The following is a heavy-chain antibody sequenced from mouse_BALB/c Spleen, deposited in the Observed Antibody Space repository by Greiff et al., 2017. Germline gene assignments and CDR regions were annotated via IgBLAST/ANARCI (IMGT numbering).Heavy chain of an antibody. V-gene: IGHV1S135*01. CDR2: IDPFNGGT. J-gene: IGHJ3*01. D-gene: IGHD1-1*01. Sequence: VQLKESGPELMKPGASVKISCKASGYSFTSYYMHWVKQSHGKSLEWIGYIDPFNGGTSYNQKFKGKATLTVDKSSSTAYMHLSSLTSEDSAVYYCARRGLLPQGFAYWGQGTLVTVSA. CDR3: ARRGLLPQGFAY. CDR1: GYSFTSYY.